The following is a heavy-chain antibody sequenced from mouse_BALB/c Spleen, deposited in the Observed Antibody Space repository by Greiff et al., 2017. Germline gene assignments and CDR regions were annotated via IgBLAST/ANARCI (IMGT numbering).Heavy chain of an antibody. V-gene: IGHV2-6-7*01. CDR1: GFSLTGYG. D-gene: IGHD4-1*01. J-gene: IGHJ4*01. CDR3: ARERERLTGGDYYAMDY. CDR2: IWGDGST. Sequence: VKLMESGPGLVAPSQSLSITCTVSGFSLTGYGVNWVRQPPGKGLEWLGMIWGDGSTDYNSALKSRLSISKDNSKSQVFLKMNSLQTDDTARYYCARERERLTGGDYYAMDYWGQGTSVTVSS.